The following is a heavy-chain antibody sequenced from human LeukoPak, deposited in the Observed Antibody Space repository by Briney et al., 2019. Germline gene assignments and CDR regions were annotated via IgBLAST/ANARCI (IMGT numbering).Heavy chain of an antibody. CDR2: IYYSGST. CDR3: ARGGPDYDILTGYGYFQY. J-gene: IGHJ1*01. D-gene: IGHD3-9*01. V-gene: IGHV4-59*01. CDR1: GGSISSYY. Sequence: SETLSLTCTVPGGSISSYYWSWIRQPPGKGLEWIGYIYYSGSTNYNPSLKSRVTISLDTSKSQFSLKLSSVTAADTAVYFCARGGPDYDILTGYGYFQYWGQGTLVTVSS.